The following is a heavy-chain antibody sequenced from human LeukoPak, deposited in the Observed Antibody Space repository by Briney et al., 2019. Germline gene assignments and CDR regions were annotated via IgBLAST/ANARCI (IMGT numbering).Heavy chain of an antibody. CDR1: GFTFSSYG. Sequence: QPGRSLRLSCAASGFTFSSYGMHWVRQAPGKGLEWVAVIWYDGSNKYYADSVKGRFTISRDNSKNTLYLQMNSLRAEDTAVYYCAKKKGLRLSEPWFDPWGQGTLVTVSS. V-gene: IGHV3-33*06. CDR2: IWYDGSNK. D-gene: IGHD5-12*01. CDR3: AKKKGLRLSEPWFDP. J-gene: IGHJ5*02.